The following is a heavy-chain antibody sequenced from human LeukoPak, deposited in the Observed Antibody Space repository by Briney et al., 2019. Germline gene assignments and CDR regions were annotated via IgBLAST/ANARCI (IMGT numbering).Heavy chain of an antibody. J-gene: IGHJ6*03. V-gene: IGHV1-24*01. CDR3: ATRYCGGGSCPNYYYYYINV. CDR1: VYTLTELF. CDR2: FDPEDGKT. D-gene: IGHD2-15*01. Sequence: ASVKVSCKVSVYTLTELFMHWVRQAPGKGREWMGGFDPEDGKTIYAHKFQGRVTMTEDTSTDTAYMELSSLRSEDTAVYYCATRYCGGGSCPNYYYYYINVWGKGTTVTISS.